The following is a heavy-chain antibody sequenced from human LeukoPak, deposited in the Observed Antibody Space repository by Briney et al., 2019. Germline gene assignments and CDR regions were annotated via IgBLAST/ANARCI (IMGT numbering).Heavy chain of an antibody. V-gene: IGHV3-74*01. CDR3: ARDLIPGELGMFGGY. Sequence: GGSLRLSCAASGLTFSSYWMHWVRQAPGKGLVWVSRINSDGSSTSYADSVKGRFTISRDNAKNTLYLQMNSLRAEDTAVYYCARDLIPGELGMFGGYWGQGTLVTVSS. CDR2: INSDGSST. D-gene: IGHD3-16*01. CDR1: GLTFSSYW. J-gene: IGHJ4*02.